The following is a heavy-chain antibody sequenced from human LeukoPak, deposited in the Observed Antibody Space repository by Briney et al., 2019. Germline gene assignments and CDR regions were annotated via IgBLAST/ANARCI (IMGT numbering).Heavy chain of an antibody. CDR2: IYYSGST. D-gene: IGHD2-2*01. Sequence: SETLSLTCTVSGGSISSYYWSWIRQPPGKGLEWIGYIYYSGSTNYNPSFKSRVTISVDTSKNQFSLKLSSVIAADTAVYYCARTTEGYCSSASCFGFSYSYYMDVWGKGTTVTISS. J-gene: IGHJ6*03. CDR3: ARTTEGYCSSASCFGFSYSYYMDV. CDR1: GGSISSYY. V-gene: IGHV4-59*01.